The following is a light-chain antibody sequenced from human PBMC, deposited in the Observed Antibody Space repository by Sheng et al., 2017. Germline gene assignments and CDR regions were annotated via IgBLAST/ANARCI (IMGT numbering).Light chain of an antibody. CDR2: KAS. V-gene: IGKV1-5*03. Sequence: DIQMTQSPSTLSAFVGDRVTITCRASQSISGWLAWYQKKPGKAPKLLIYKASSLESGVPSRFSGSGSGTEFTLTISSLQPEDFATYYCQQANSFPPTFGPGTKVDIK. CDR3: QQANSFPPT. J-gene: IGKJ3*01. CDR1: QSISGW.